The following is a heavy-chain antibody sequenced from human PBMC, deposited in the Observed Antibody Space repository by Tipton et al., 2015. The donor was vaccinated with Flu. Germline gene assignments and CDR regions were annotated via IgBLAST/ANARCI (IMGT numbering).Heavy chain of an antibody. J-gene: IGHJ2*01. V-gene: IGHV3-53*01. CDR1: GFTVSNNY. CDR2: IYSGGST. CDR3: ARVVLPYYWYFEL. Sequence: VQLVQSGRGLIQPGGSLRLSCAASGFTVSNNYLSWVRQAPGKGLEWVSVIYSGGSTYYADSVKGRFTISRDNSKNTLYLQMNSLRAEDTAVYYCARVVLPYYWYFELWGRGTLVTVSS. D-gene: IGHD2-21*01.